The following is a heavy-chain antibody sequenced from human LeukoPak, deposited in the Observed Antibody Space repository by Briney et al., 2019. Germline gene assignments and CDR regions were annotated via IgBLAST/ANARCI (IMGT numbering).Heavy chain of an antibody. CDR2: IASDGSYT. J-gene: IGHJ4*02. CDR1: GFVFSIYA. CDR3: AREGTYSDYWSGYFEY. V-gene: IGHV3-30*04. Sequence: GGSQRLSCEGSGFVFSIYAIHWIRQSPDRGLEWVAVIASDGSYTDYVHSLKDRFTISRDNSKNTVYLDVTSLTPEDAAVYYCAREGTYSDYWSGYFEYWGQGTRVIVSS. D-gene: IGHD3-3*01.